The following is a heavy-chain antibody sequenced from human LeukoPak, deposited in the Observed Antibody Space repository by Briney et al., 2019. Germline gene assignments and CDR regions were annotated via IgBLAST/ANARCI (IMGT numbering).Heavy chain of an antibody. CDR1: GYTFTGYY. V-gene: IGHV1-2*02. J-gene: IGHJ4*02. Sequence: GASVKVSCKASGYTFTGYYMHWVRQAPGQGLEWMGWINPNSGGTNYAQKFQGRVTMTRDTSISTAYMELSRLRSDDTAVYYCARVLRATMGPYDYWGQGTLVTVSS. CDR3: ARVLRATMGPYDY. D-gene: IGHD5-12*01. CDR2: INPNSGGT.